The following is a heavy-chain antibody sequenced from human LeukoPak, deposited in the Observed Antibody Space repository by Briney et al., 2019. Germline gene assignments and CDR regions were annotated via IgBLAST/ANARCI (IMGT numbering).Heavy chain of an antibody. J-gene: IGHJ4*02. V-gene: IGHV3-9*01. CDR1: GFTFDDYA. Sequence: GGSLRLSCAASGFTFDDYAMHWVRQAPGKGLEWVSGISWNSGSIGYADSVKGRFTISRDNAKNSLYLQMNSLRAEDTALYYCAKSSMQYSSGWYYFDYWGQGTLVTVSS. CDR3: AKSSMQYSSGWYYFDY. D-gene: IGHD6-19*01. CDR2: ISWNSGSI.